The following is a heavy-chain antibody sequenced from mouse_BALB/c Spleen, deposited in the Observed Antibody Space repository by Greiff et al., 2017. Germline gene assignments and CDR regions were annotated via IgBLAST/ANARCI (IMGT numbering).Heavy chain of an antibody. CDR1: GFTFSSYA. CDR3: ARDLGIYYGYAMDY. D-gene: IGHD2-1*01. Sequence: EVKLMESGGGLVKPGGSLKLSCAASGFTFSSYAMSWVRQSPEKRLEWVAEISSGGSYTYYPDTVTGRFTISRDNAKNTLHLEMSSLRSEDTAMYYCARDLGIYYGYAMDYWGQGTSVTVSS. V-gene: IGHV5-9-4*01. CDR2: ISSGGSYT. J-gene: IGHJ4*01.